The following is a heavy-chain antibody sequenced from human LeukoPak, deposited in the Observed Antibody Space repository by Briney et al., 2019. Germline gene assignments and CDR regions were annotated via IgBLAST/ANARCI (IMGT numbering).Heavy chain of an antibody. CDR1: GYTFSTYY. D-gene: IGHD3-16*01. V-gene: IGHV1-46*01. J-gene: IGHJ4*02. Sequence: ASVKVSCKTSGYTFSTYYMHGVRQAPGQGLEWLGIIHPTDGSTSYTQKIQGRVTMTRDTATGTVYLELSSLRSEDTAVYWCARANGGVLDYWGQGTLITVSS. CDR3: ARANGGVLDY. CDR2: IHPTDGST.